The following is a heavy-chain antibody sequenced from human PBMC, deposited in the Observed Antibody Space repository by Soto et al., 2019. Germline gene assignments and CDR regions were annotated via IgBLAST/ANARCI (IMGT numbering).Heavy chain of an antibody. CDR2: ISASGYSA. Sequence: EAQLLESGGGLVQPGGSLRLSCAASGLPFSNYAMTRVRQAPGKGLEWVSIISASGYSAYYGGAVKGRFTTSRDNSRSTLYLQMNGLRAEDTAVYYCAKGDLLWDPFDLWGQGTLVTVSS. V-gene: IGHV3-23*01. CDR1: GLPFSNYA. D-gene: IGHD3-16*01. CDR3: AKGDLLWDPFDL. J-gene: IGHJ4*02.